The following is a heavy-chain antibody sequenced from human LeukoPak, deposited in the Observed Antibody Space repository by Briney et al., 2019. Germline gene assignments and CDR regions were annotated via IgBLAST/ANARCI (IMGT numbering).Heavy chain of an antibody. V-gene: IGHV4-39*01. CDR3: ARLGWQQLRLYYYYYMDV. D-gene: IGHD6-13*01. Sequence: PSETLSLTCTVSGGSISSSSYYWGWIRQPPGKGLEWIGSIYYSGSTYYNPSLKSRVTISVDTSKNQFSLKLSSVTAADTAVYYCARLGWQQLRLYYYYYMDVWGKGTTVTISS. CDR1: GGSISSSSYY. J-gene: IGHJ6*03. CDR2: IYYSGST.